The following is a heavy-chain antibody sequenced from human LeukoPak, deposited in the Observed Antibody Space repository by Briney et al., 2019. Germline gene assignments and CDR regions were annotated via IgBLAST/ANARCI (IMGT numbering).Heavy chain of an antibody. CDR2: IHHSGAT. V-gene: IGHV4-59*08. CDR3: ARQAAGFYESTAFFAFDI. J-gene: IGHJ3*02. D-gene: IGHD2/OR15-2a*01. CDR1: GGSISPYF. Sequence: PSETLSLTCAVSGGSISPYFWSWIRQPPGKGLEWIGYIHHSGATNYNPSLKSRVTMSVDTSNNQLSLRLSSVSAADTALYFCARQAAGFYESTAFFAFDIWGIGTLDTVSS.